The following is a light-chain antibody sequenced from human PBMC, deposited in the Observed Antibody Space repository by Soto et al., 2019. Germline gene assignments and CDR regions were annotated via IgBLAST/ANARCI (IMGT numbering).Light chain of an antibody. Sequence: DIVLTQSPGTLSLSPGERASLSCRASQSVSSGHLAWYQQKPGQAPRLFIYGASSRATGIPGRFSGSGSGTDFTLTISRLEPEDYAVYYCQQYGHSLWTFGQGTKVDIK. V-gene: IGKV3-20*01. CDR1: QSVSSGH. CDR2: GAS. CDR3: QQYGHSLWT. J-gene: IGKJ1*01.